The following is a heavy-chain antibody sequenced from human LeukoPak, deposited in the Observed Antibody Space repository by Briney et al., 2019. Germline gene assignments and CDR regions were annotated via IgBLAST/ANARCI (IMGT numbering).Heavy chain of an antibody. J-gene: IGHJ4*02. CDR1: GYTLTELS. V-gene: IGHV1-24*01. Sequence: ASVKVSCKVSGYTLTELSMHWVRQAPGKGLEWMGGFDPEDGETIYAQKFQGRVTMTEDTSTDTAYMELSSLRSEDTAVYYCATDRGDILTGDSPWPHFDYWGQGTLVTVSS. CDR3: ATDRGDILTGDSPWPHFDY. D-gene: IGHD3-9*01. CDR2: FDPEDGET.